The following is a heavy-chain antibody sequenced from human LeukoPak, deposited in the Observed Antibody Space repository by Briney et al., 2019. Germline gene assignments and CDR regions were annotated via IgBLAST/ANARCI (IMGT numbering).Heavy chain of an antibody. CDR1: GGSISSSSYY. V-gene: IGHV4-39*01. CDR3: AKHAGGYFDY. Sequence: SKTLSLTCTVSGGSISSSSYYWGWIRQPPGKGLEWIGSIYYSGSTYYNPSLKSRVTISVDTSKNQFSLKLSSVTAADTAVYYCAKHAGGYFDYWGQGTLVTVSS. CDR2: IYYSGST. J-gene: IGHJ4*02.